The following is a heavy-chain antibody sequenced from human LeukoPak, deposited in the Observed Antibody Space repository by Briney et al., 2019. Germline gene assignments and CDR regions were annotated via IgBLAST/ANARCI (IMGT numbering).Heavy chain of an antibody. CDR2: ISAGNGNT. V-gene: IGHV1-3*01. J-gene: IGHJ4*02. Sequence: ASVKASCKASGYTFSTYPMNWVRQAPGQRLEWMGWISAGNGNTKYSQNFQGRVTFISNTSATTAFMELSSLRSEDAAVYYCARDSGSGSNDYWGQGTLVTVSS. CDR1: GYTFSTYP. D-gene: IGHD1-26*01. CDR3: ARDSGSGSNDY.